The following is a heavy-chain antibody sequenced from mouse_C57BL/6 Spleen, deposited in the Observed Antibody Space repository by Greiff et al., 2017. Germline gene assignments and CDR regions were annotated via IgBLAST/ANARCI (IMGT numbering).Heavy chain of an antibody. CDR1: GYTFTSYW. CDR3: ARMLGAGTCYAMDY. CDR2: IYPSDSET. J-gene: IGHJ4*01. D-gene: IGHD3-3*01. Sequence: QVQLQQPGAELVRPGSSVKLSCKASGYTFTSYWMDWVKQRPGQGLEWIGNIYPSDSETHYNQKFKDKATLTVDKSSSTAYMQLSSLTSEDSAVYYGARMLGAGTCYAMDYWGQGTSVTVSS. V-gene: IGHV1-61*01.